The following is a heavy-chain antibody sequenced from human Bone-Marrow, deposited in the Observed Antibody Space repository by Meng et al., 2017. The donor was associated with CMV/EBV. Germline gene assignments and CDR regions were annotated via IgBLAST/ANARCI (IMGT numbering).Heavy chain of an antibody. Sequence: SVKVSCKASGGTFSSYAISWVRQAPGQGLEWMGGIIPIFGTANYAQKFQGRVTITTDESTSTAYMELSSLRSEDTAVYYCARGGLVRRYSSSSPHYWGQGTLVTVSS. V-gene: IGHV1-69*05. CDR3: ARGGLVRRYSSSSPHY. J-gene: IGHJ4*02. CDR1: GGTFSSYA. D-gene: IGHD6-6*01. CDR2: IIPIFGTA.